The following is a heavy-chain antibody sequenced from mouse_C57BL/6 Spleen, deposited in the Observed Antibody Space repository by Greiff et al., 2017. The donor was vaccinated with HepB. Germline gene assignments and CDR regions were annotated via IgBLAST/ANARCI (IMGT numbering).Heavy chain of an antibody. V-gene: IGHV3-6*01. J-gene: IGHJ4*01. CDR2: ISYDGSN. CDR3: ARDGSSYGTDYAMDY. CDR1: GYSITSGYY. Sequence: ESGPGLVKPSQSLSLTCSVTGYSITSGYYWNWIRQFPGNKLEWMGYISYDGSNNYNPSLKNRISITRDTSKNQFFLKLNSVTTEDTATYYCARDGSSYGTDYAMDYWGQGTSVTVSS. D-gene: IGHD1-1*01.